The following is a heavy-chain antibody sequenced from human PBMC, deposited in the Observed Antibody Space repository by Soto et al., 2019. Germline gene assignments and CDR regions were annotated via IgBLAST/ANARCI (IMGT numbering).Heavy chain of an antibody. Sequence: QVQLVQSGAEVKKPGASVKVSCKASGYTFTSYDINWVRQATGQGLEWMGWMNPNSGNTGYAQKFQGRVTMTRNTSISTAYMDLRSLRSEDTPVYYFARPAMTVRGVINYYYYGMDVWGQGTTVTVSS. D-gene: IGHD3-10*01. V-gene: IGHV1-8*01. CDR1: GYTFTSYD. CDR3: ARPAMTVRGVINYYYYGMDV. J-gene: IGHJ6*02. CDR2: MNPNSGNT.